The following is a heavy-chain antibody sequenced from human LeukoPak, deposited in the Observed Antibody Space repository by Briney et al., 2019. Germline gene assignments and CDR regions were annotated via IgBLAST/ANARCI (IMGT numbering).Heavy chain of an antibody. CDR1: GGSISSGGYS. J-gene: IGHJ3*02. CDR2: IYHSGST. D-gene: IGHD6-13*01. V-gene: IGHV4-30-2*01. CDR3: ARGSRVSGAFDI. Sequence: PSETLSLTCAVSGGSISSGGYSWSWIRQPPGKGLEWIGYIYHSGSTYYNPSLKGRVTISVDRSKNQFSLKLSSVTAADTAVYYCARGSRVSGAFDIWGQGTMVTVSS.